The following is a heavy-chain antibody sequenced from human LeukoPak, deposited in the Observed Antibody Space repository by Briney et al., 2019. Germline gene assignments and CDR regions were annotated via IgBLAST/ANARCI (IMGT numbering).Heavy chain of an antibody. V-gene: IGHV3-73*01. CDR1: GFTFSGSA. CDR2: IRSKASNYAT. CDR3: TSGSAY. Sequence: GGSLKLSCAASGFTFSGSAMHWVRQASGKGLEWVGRIRSKASNYATAYAASVKGRFTISRDDSKNTAYLQMNSLKTDDTAVYYCTSGSAYWGQGTLVTVSS. J-gene: IGHJ4*02.